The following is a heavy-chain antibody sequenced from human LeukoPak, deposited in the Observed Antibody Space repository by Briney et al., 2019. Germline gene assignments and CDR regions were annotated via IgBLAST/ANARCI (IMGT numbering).Heavy chain of an antibody. J-gene: IGHJ5*02. CDR3: AGNTVTTYWFDP. Sequence: SETLSLTCTVSGGSISSYYWSWIRQPPGKGLEWIGYIYYSGSTNYNPSLKSRVTISVDTSKNQFSLKLSSVTAADTAVYYCAGNTVTTYWFDPWGQGTWVIVSS. D-gene: IGHD4-17*01. CDR2: IYYSGST. CDR1: GGSISSYY. V-gene: IGHV4-59*01.